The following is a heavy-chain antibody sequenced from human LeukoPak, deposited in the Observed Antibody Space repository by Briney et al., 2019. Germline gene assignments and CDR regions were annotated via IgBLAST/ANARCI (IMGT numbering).Heavy chain of an antibody. CDR2: VYYSGGT. V-gene: IGHV4-59*02. Sequence: SETLSLTCTVSGGSVSGNSPSSYYWSWIRQPPGRGLEYIGHVYYSGGTNYNPSLKSRVTISVDTSNNQFSLILTSVAAADTAVYYCARMGTRGYSYGYGGFDHWGQGTLVTVSS. CDR1: GGSVSGNSPSSYY. J-gene: IGHJ4*02. CDR3: ARMGTRGYSYGYGGFDH. D-gene: IGHD5-18*01.